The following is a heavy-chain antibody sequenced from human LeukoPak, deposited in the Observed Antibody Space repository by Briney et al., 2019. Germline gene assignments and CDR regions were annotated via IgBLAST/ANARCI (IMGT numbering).Heavy chain of an antibody. V-gene: IGHV5-51*01. Sequence: GESLKISCKGSGYSFTTYWIGWVRQVPGKGLKWMGIIYPGDSDVRYSPSFQGQVTILADKSISTAYLQRSSLKASDTAMYYCARPREEGTAMGLRAFDIWGQGTMVTVSS. D-gene: IGHD5-18*01. CDR2: IYPGDSDV. CDR1: GYSFTTYW. CDR3: ARPREEGTAMGLRAFDI. J-gene: IGHJ3*02.